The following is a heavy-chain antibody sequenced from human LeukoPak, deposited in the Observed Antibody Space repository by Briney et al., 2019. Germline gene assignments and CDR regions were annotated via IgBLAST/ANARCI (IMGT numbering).Heavy chain of an antibody. CDR3: AREYCSGGSCYSGY. J-gene: IGHJ4*02. CDR2: ISAYNGNT. V-gene: IGHV1-18*01. D-gene: IGHD2-15*01. Sequence: ASVKVSCKASGYTSTSYGISWVRQAPGQGLEWMGWISAYNGNTNYAQKLQGRVTMTTDTSTSTAYMELRSLRSDDTAVYYCAREYCSGGSCYSGYWSQGTLVSVSS. CDR1: GYTSTSYG.